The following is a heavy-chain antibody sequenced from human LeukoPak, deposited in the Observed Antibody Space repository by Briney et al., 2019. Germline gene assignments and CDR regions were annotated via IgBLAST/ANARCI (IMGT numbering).Heavy chain of an antibody. D-gene: IGHD5-18*01. J-gene: IGHJ3*02. V-gene: IGHV4-30-2*01. CDR1: GGSISSGGYS. Sequence: SETLSLTCAVSGGSISSGGYSWSWIRQPPGKGLEWIGYIYHSGSTYYNPSLKSRVTISVDRSKNQFSLKLSSVTAADTAVYYCARAPLSYSHGWSAFDIWGQGTMVTVSS. CDR3: ARAPLSYSHGWSAFDI. CDR2: IYHSGST.